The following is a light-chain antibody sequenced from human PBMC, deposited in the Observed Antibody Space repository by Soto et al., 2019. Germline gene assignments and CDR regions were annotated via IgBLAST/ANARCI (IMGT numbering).Light chain of an antibody. J-gene: IGLJ3*02. CDR3: CSYAGRSTWV. Sequence: QSVLTQPASVSGSPGQSITISCTGTSSDVGSYSFVSWYQQHPGKAPKFMIYEVSERPSGVSNRFSGSKSGNTASLTISGLQAEDEADYYCCSYAGRSTWVFGGGTKVTVL. CDR1: SSDVGSYSF. CDR2: EVS. V-gene: IGLV2-23*02.